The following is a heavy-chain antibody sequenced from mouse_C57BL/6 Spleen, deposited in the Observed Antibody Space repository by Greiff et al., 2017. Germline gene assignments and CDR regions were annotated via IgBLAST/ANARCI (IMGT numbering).Heavy chain of an antibody. Sequence: QVQLQQSGAELARPGASVKLSCKASGYTFTSYGISWVKQRTGQGLEWIGEIYPRSGNTYYNEEFKGKATLTADQSSSTAYMELRSLTSEDSAVYFSARNYGSSEDWGQGTTLTVSS. CDR1: GYTFTSYG. V-gene: IGHV1-81*01. CDR3: ARNYGSSED. CDR2: IYPRSGNT. J-gene: IGHJ2*01. D-gene: IGHD1-1*01.